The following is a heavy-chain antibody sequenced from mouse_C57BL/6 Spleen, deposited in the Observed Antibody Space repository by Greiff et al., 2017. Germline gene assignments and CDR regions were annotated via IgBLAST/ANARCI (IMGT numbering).Heavy chain of an antibody. J-gene: IGHJ2*01. D-gene: IGHD2-3*01. Sequence: VHVKQSGAELVKPGASVKLSCTASGFNIKDYYMHWVKQRTEQGLEWIGRIDPEDGETKYAPKFQGKATITADTSSNTAYLQLSSLTSEDTAVXYCVLYDPSYYFDYWGQGTTLTVSS. CDR2: IDPEDGET. CDR1: GFNIKDYY. V-gene: IGHV14-2*01. CDR3: VLYDPSYYFDY.